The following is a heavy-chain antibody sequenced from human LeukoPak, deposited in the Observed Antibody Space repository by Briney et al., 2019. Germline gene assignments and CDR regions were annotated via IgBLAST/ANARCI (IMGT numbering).Heavy chain of an antibody. D-gene: IGHD2-21*02. CDR1: GFTFSRHS. Sequence: PGGSVRLSCAASGFTFSRHSMSWVRQPPGGGLEWVAAISPSGDSTTYRDSVKGQFTISRDNSRNRLYLQMNTLTVEDTAIYYSARRLLTGGVTDFFDFWGQGALVTVSS. CDR3: ARRLLTGGVTDFFDF. J-gene: IGHJ4*02. CDR2: ISPSGDST. V-gene: IGHV3-23*01.